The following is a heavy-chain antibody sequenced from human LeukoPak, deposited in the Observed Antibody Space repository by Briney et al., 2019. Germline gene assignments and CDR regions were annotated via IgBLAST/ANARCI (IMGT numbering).Heavy chain of an antibody. CDR1: GGSVSSGSYY. Sequence: SETLSLTCTVSGGSVSSGSYYWSWIRQPPGKGLEWIGYIYYSGSTNYNPSLKSRVTISVDTSKNQFSLKLSSVTAADTAVYYCARSRYYHILTGYYRGLDFDYWGQGTLVTVSA. J-gene: IGHJ4*02. CDR3: ARSRYYHILTGYYRGLDFDY. D-gene: IGHD3-9*01. V-gene: IGHV4-61*01. CDR2: IYYSGST.